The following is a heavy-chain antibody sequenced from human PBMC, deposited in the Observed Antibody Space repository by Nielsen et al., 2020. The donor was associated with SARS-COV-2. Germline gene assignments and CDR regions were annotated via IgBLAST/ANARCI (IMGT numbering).Heavy chain of an antibody. J-gene: IGHJ6*02. V-gene: IGHV3-48*01. D-gene: IGHD3-16*01. CDR3: ARGGADV. CDR1: GFTFSSYS. Sequence: GESLKISCAASGFTFSSYSMNWVRQAPGKGLEWVSYISSSSSTIYYADSVKGRFTISRDNAKNSLYLQMNSLIAEDTAVYYCARGGADVWGQGTTVTVSS. CDR2: ISSSSSTI.